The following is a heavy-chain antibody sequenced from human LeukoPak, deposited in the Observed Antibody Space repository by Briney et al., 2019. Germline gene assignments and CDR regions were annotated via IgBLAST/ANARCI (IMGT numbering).Heavy chain of an antibody. CDR2: ISGGGVTT. V-gene: IGHV3-23*01. Sequence: GGSLRLSCVGSGFTSIAYALTWARQAPGKGLEWVSGISGGGVTTYYADSVKGRFTIPRDNSKNTLYLQMNSLRADDTAIYYCARNQQLGGHSYYYYGMDVWGQGTTVTVSS. CDR1: GFTSIAYA. D-gene: IGHD3-16*01. J-gene: IGHJ6*02. CDR3: ARNQQLGGHSYYYYGMDV.